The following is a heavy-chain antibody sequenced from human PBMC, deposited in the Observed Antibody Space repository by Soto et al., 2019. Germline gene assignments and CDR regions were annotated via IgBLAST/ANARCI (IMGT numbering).Heavy chain of an antibody. CDR2: ISWNSGSI. CDR1: GFTFNDYA. CDR3: AKAAAAGIFDY. J-gene: IGHJ4*02. Sequence: SLRLSCAASGFTFNDYAMHWVRQAPGKGLEWLSGISWNSGSIAYADSVKGRFTISRDNAKNSLYLQMNSLRAEDTALYYCAKAAAAGIFDYWGQGTLVTVSS. V-gene: IGHV3-9*01. D-gene: IGHD6-13*01.